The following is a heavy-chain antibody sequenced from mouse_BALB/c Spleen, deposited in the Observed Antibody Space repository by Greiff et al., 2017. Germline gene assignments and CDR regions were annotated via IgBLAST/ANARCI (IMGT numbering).Heavy chain of an antibody. CDR1: GFTFSSYG. J-gene: IGHJ3*01. V-gene: IGHV5-6*01. CDR3: ARHGRDDSWFAY. D-gene: IGHD2-4*01. CDR2: ISSGGSYT. Sequence: EVHLVESGGDLVKPGGSLKLSCAASGFTFSSYGMSWVRQTPDKRLEWVATISSGGSYTYYPDSVKGRFTISRDNAKNTLYLQMSSLKSEDTAMYYCARHGRDDSWFAYWGQGTLVTVSA.